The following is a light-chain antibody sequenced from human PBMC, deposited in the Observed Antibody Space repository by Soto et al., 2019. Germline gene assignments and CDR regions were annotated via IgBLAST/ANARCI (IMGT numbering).Light chain of an antibody. CDR2: QAS. CDR1: QSIGTW. V-gene: IGKV1-5*03. Sequence: DIQMTQSPSTLSASVGDRVTITCRASQSIGTWLAWYQQKPGKAPKPLFYQASYLESGVPSRFSGSGSGTEFTLTISSLQPDDFATYYCQQYNTYSTFGQGTKVEIK. CDR3: QQYNTYST. J-gene: IGKJ1*01.